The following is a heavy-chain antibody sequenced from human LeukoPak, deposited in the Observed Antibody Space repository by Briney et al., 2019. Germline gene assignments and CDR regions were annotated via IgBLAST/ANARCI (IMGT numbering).Heavy chain of an antibody. D-gene: IGHD1-26*01. CDR1: GDSITSYY. V-gene: IGHV4-59*01. CDR3: ARGGIVGSRTNWFDP. Sequence: PSETLSLTCTVSGDSITSYYWNWLRQPPGKGLEWIGYGHHSGNTKYNPSFQSRVTFSVDTSKNQFSLKLNSVTPADTAVYYCARGGIVGSRTNWFDPWGQGILVTASS. J-gene: IGHJ5*02. CDR2: GHHSGNT.